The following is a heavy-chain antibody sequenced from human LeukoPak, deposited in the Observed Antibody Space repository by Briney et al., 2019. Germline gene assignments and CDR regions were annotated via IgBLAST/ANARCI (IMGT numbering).Heavy chain of an antibody. CDR3: ARHDYGHGTDY. Sequence: SQTLSLTCTVSGASITSYYWSWVRQPPGKGLEWIGYIYYSGTSNYNPSLKSRVTISGDSSKNQFSLKLSSVTAADTAVYYCARHDYGHGTDYWGQGTLVTVSS. CDR2: IYYSGTS. D-gene: IGHD4-17*01. J-gene: IGHJ4*02. CDR1: GASITSYY. V-gene: IGHV4-59*01.